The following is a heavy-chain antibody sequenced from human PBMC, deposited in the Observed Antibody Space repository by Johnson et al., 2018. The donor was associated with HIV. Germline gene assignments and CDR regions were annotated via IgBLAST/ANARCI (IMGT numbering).Heavy chain of an antibody. D-gene: IGHD2-15*01. CDR3: VLGPCDPFECPARAHLYVWAGIGTVLLCDAFDM. CDR2: IGTAGAT. Sequence: VQLVESGGGVVRPGGSLRLSCAASGFTFSSYDMHWVRQATGTGLEWVSPIGTAGATHYPGSVKGRFTVSREDAKNTLHPQMNSLRAGDAGCFCSVLGPCDPFECPARAHLYVWAGIGTVLLCDAFDMWGQGTMVIVSS. CDR1: GFTFSSYD. V-gene: IGHV3-13*01. J-gene: IGHJ3*02.